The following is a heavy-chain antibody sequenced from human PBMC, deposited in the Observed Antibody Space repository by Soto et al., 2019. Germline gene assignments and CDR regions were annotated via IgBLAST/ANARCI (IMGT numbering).Heavy chain of an antibody. CDR1: GFTFTMYW. CDR2: INKDGSSS. V-gene: IGHV3-74*01. J-gene: IGHJ4*02. CDR3: VRELGGGICHIDY. D-gene: IGHD1-20*01. Sequence: GGSLRLSCAASGFTFTMYWMHWVRQVPGKGPVWVSRINKDGSSSSHADFVNGRFTISRDNAKNMLYLQMNSLRAEDTAVYYCVRELGGGICHIDYWGQGTVVTVSS.